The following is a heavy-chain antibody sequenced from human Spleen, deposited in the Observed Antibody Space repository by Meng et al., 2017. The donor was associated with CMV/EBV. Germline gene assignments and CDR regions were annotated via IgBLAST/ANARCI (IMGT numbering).Heavy chain of an antibody. D-gene: IGHD1-26*01. V-gene: IGHV1-18*01. Sequence: GYTCSSDGITWVRRAPGQGLEWMGWISVYNGNTKYAQNLQGRVTMTTDTSTSTAYMELRSLRFDDTAVYYCARGAASGSSPFGRDYWGQGTLVTVSS. CDR1: GYTCSSDG. J-gene: IGHJ4*02. CDR2: ISVYNGNT. CDR3: ARGAASGSSPFGRDY.